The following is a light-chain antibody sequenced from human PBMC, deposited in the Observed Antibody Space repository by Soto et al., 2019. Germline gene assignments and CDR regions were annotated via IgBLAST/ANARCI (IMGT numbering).Light chain of an antibody. CDR2: EDN. CDR3: QSYDSSNPVV. Sequence: NFMLTQPHSVSESPGKTVTISCTRCSGSIASNYVQWYQQRPGSAPTTVIYEDNQRPSGVPDRFSGSIDSSSNSASLTISGLQTEDEAVYYCQSYDSSNPVVFGGGTKLTVL. V-gene: IGLV6-57*04. J-gene: IGLJ2*01. CDR1: SGSIASNY.